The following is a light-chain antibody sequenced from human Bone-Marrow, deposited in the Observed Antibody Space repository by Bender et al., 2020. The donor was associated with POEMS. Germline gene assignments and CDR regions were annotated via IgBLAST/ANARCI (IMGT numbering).Light chain of an antibody. CDR2: DVS. V-gene: IGLV2-14*03. J-gene: IGLJ2*01. CDR3: SSAGGDILV. CDR1: SSDVGRYNY. Sequence: QSALTQPASVSGSPGQSITISCTGTSSDVGRYNYVSWYQQYPGKLPKLMIYDVSTRPSGVSNRFSGSKSGNTASLTISGLQADDEANYYCSSAGGDILVFGGGTKLTVL.